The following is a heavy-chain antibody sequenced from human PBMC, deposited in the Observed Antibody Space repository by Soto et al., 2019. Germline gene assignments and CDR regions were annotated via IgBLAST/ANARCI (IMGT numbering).Heavy chain of an antibody. J-gene: IGHJ5*02. Sequence: GGSLRLSCAASGFTFSSYWMSWVRLAPGKGLEWVATISGGGGSTYYADSVKGRFTISRDNSKNTLYLQMNSLRAEDTAVYYCANSKGVAARGSWFDPWGQGTLVTVSS. V-gene: IGHV3-23*01. CDR1: GFTFSSYW. CDR2: ISGGGGST. CDR3: ANSKGVAARGSWFDP. D-gene: IGHD2-15*01.